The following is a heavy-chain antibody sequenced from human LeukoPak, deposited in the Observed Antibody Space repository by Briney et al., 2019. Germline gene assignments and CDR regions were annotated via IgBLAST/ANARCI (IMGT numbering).Heavy chain of an antibody. J-gene: IGHJ6*02. CDR2: ISGSGGST. CDR1: GFTFSSYA. V-gene: IGHV3-23*01. CDR3: ASSEEDYYYYYGMDV. D-gene: IGHD2-15*01. Sequence: LAGGSLRLSCAASGFTFSSYAMSWVRQAPGKGLEWVSAISGSGGSTYYADSVKGRFTISRDNSKNTLYLQMNSLRAEDTAVYYCASSEEDYYYYYGMDVWGQGTTVTVSS.